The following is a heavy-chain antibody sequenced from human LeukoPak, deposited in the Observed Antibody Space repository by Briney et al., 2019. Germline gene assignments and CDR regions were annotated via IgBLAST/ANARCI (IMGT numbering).Heavy chain of an antibody. V-gene: IGHV1-69*13. CDR1: GGTFSSYA. J-gene: IGHJ3*02. CDR2: IIPIFGTA. D-gene: IGHD4/OR15-4a*01. CDR3: ARDRPTNYDAFDI. Sequence: ASLTLSCKASGGTFSSYAISWVRQAPGHGLEWMGGIIPIFGTANYAQKFQGRVTITADESTSTAYMELSSLRSEDTAVYYCARDRPTNYDAFDIWGQGTMVTVSS.